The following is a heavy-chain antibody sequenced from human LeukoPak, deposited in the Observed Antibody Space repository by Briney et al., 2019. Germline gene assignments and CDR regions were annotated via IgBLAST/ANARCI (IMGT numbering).Heavy chain of an antibody. D-gene: IGHD3-10*01. CDR3: ARSWYYYGSGSYYNLPYYFDY. Sequence: PSETLSLTCTVSGGSISSYYWSWIRQPPGKGLEWIGYIYYSGSTNYNPSLKSRVTISVDTSKNQFSLKLSSVTAADTAVYYCARSWYYYGSGSYYNLPYYFDYWGQGTLVTVSS. J-gene: IGHJ4*02. V-gene: IGHV4-59*08. CDR1: GGSISSYY. CDR2: IYYSGST.